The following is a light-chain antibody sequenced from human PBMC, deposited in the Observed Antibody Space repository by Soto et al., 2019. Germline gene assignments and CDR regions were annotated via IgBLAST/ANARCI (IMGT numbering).Light chain of an antibody. J-gene: IGKJ4*01. CDR3: HQCSNWPPLT. Sequence: DIVMTQSPVTLSVSPGESATLSCRASQNIESNLAWYQQKPGQSPRLLIYTASTRASGIPARFSGSGYGTEFTLTIISLQSEDSAVYYCHQCSNWPPLTFGGGTKVEIK. V-gene: IGKV3-15*01. CDR1: QNIESN. CDR2: TAS.